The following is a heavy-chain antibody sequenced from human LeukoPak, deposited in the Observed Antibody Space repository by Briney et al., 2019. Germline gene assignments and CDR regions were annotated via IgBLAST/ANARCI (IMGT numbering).Heavy chain of an antibody. Sequence: PGGSLRLSCAASGFTFSDYYISWIRQAPGKGLEWVSYISSSGSTIYYADSVKGRFTISKDNAKNSLYLQMNSLRAEDTAVYYCARDIWGEQWLPNPDFDYWGQGTLVTVSS. CDR1: GFTFSDYY. D-gene: IGHD6-19*01. CDR3: ARDIWGEQWLPNPDFDY. J-gene: IGHJ4*02. V-gene: IGHV3-11*01. CDR2: ISSSGSTI.